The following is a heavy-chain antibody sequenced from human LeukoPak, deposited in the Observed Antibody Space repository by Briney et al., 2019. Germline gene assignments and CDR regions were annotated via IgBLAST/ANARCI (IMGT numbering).Heavy chain of an antibody. V-gene: IGHV3-23*01. D-gene: IGHD6-13*01. CDR3: AKYGEYSSSWSGYFQH. CDR2: ISGSGGST. Sequence: GGSLRLSCAASGFTFSSYAMSWVRQAPGKGLEWVSAISGSGGSTYYADSVKGRFTISRDNSKNTLYLQMISLRAEDTAVYYCAKYGEYSSSWSGYFQHWGQGTLVTVSS. J-gene: IGHJ1*01. CDR1: GFTFSSYA.